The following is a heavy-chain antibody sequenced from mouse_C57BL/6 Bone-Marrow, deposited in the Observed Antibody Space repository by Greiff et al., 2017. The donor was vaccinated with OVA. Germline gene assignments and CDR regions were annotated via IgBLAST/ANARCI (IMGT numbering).Heavy chain of an antibody. V-gene: IGHV5-17*01. CDR2: ISSGSSTI. Sequence: EVQVVESGGGLVKPGGSLKLSCAASGFTFSDYGMHWVRQAPEKGLEWVAYISSGSSTIYYADTVKGRFTISRDNAKNTLFLQMTSLRSEDTAMYYCARTGGGNYPYAMDYWGQGTSVTVSS. D-gene: IGHD2-1*01. CDR1: GFTFSDYG. CDR3: ARTGGGNYPYAMDY. J-gene: IGHJ4*01.